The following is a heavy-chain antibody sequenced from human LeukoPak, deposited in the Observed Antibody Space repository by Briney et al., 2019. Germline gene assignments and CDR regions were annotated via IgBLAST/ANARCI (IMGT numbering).Heavy chain of an antibody. D-gene: IGHD3-9*01. Sequence: SETLSLTCAVYGGSFSGYYWSWIRQPPGKGLEWIGEINHSGSTNYNPSLKSRVTISVDTSKNQFSLKLSSVTAADTAVYYCARTLRYFDWQGPRYFDLWGRGTLVTVSS. CDR3: ARTLRYFDWQGPRYFDL. J-gene: IGHJ2*01. CDR2: INHSGST. V-gene: IGHV4-34*01. CDR1: GGSFSGYY.